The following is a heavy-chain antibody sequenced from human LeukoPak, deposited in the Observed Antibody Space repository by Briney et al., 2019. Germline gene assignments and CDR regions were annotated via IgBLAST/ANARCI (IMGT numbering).Heavy chain of an antibody. Sequence: ASVKVSCKASGYTFTSYGISWVRQAPGQGLEWMGWISAYNGNTNYAQKLQGRVTMTTDTSTSTAYMELRSLRSDDTAVYYCERDVPENDILTGYYSDVGYDYWGQGTLVTVSS. V-gene: IGHV1-18*01. D-gene: IGHD3-9*01. CDR1: GYTFTSYG. CDR3: ERDVPENDILTGYYSDVGYDY. CDR2: ISAYNGNT. J-gene: IGHJ4*02.